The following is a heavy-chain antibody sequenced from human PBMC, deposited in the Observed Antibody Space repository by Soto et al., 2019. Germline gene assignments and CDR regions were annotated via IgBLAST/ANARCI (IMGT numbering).Heavy chain of an antibody. Sequence: QVQLVQSGAEVKKPGASVRVSCKSSGYTFSDYNVHWVRQAPGQGLEWLGWIFPQSGATKYTQRLQGRVTMTRDTSISAVYMELSGLRSDDTAAYYCARESSTWNQSCSRTTCALDQWGQGTLGIVSS. CDR2: IFPQSGAT. CDR1: GYTFSDYN. V-gene: IGHV1-2*02. D-gene: IGHD2-2*01. J-gene: IGHJ4*02. CDR3: ARESSTWNQSCSRTTCALDQ.